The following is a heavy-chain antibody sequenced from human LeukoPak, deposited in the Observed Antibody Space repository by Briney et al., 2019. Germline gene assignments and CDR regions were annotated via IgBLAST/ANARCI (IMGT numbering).Heavy chain of an antibody. CDR2: ISDSGGST. V-gene: IGHV3-23*01. Sequence: PGGSLRLSCATSGFTFNTHAMSWVRQAPGKGLEWVSVISDSGGSTHYADSVKGRFNISRDDSKNTLYLQMNSLRVEDTAVYYCAKVSAIAMISRGLPTFFFDYWGQGTLATVSS. D-gene: IGHD3-22*01. CDR3: AKVSAIAMISRGLPTFFFDY. J-gene: IGHJ4*02. CDR1: GFTFNTHA.